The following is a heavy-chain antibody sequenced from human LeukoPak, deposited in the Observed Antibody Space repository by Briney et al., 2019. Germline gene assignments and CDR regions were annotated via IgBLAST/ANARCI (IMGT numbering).Heavy chain of an antibody. V-gene: IGHV4-34*01. CDR1: GGSFSGYY. D-gene: IGHD6-19*01. CDR2: INHSGST. J-gene: IGHJ5*02. CDR3: ARGQQWLVHWFDP. Sequence: KPSETLSLTCAVYGGSFSGYYWSWIRQPPGKGLEWIGGINHSGSTNYNPSLKSRVTISVDTSKNQFSLKLSSVTAADTAVYYCARGQQWLVHWFDPWGQGTLVTVSS.